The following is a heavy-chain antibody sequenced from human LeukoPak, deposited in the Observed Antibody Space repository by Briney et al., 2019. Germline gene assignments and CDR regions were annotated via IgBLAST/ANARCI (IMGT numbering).Heavy chain of an antibody. CDR1: GGSISSSSYY. CDR3: ARLAFYSNRPFDY. D-gene: IGHD4-11*01. V-gene: IGHV4-39*01. CDR2: IYYSGDT. Sequence: PSETLSLTCTVSGGSISSSSYYWGWIRQPPGKGLEWIGSIYYSGDTYYNPSLKSRVTTSVDTSKSQFSLRLSSVTAADTAVYYCARLAFYSNRPFDYWGQGTLVTVSS. J-gene: IGHJ4*02.